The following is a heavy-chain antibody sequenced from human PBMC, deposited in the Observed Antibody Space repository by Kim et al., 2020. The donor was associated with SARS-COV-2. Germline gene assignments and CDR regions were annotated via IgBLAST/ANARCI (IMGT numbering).Heavy chain of an antibody. CDR1: GFTFSSYS. D-gene: IGHD6-6*01. J-gene: IGHJ4*02. Sequence: GGSLRLSCAASGFTFSSYSMNWVRQAPGKGLEWVSSISSSSSYIYYADSVKGRFTISRDNAKNSLYLQMNSLRAEDTAVYYCARALKEYSSSSGLDYWGQGTLVTVSS. CDR3: ARALKEYSSSSGLDY. V-gene: IGHV3-21*01. CDR2: ISSSSSYI.